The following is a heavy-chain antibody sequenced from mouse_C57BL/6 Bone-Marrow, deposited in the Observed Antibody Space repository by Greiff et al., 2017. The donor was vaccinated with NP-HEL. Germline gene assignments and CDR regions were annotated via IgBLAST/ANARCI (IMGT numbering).Heavy chain of an antibody. CDR1: GFTFTDYY. CDR2: IRNKANGYTT. CDR3: ARSNWDFDY. J-gene: IGHJ2*01. Sequence: EVQLVESGGGLVQPGGSLSLSCAASGFTFTDYYMSWVRQPPGKALEWLGFIRNKANGYTTEYSASVKGRFTISRDNSQSILYLQMNALRAEDSATYYCARSNWDFDYWGQGTTLTVSS. D-gene: IGHD4-1*02. V-gene: IGHV7-3*01.